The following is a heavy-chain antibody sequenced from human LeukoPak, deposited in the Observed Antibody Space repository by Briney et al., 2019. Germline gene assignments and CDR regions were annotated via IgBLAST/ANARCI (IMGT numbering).Heavy chain of an antibody. J-gene: IGHJ4*02. Sequence: ASVTVSCTSSGYTFTIYYMHWVRQAPGQGIERMGWINPNSGGTNYAQESQGMVTITRDTSISTAYMELSRLRSYDTAVYYCARGSTRSVCDYWGQGTLVTVSS. CDR3: ARGSTRSVCDY. D-gene: IGHD2/OR15-2a*01. CDR2: INPNSGGT. V-gene: IGHV1-2*02. CDR1: GYTFTIYY.